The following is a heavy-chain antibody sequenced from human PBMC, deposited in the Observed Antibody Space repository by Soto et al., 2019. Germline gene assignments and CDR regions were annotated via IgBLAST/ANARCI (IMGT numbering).Heavy chain of an antibody. CDR2: ISSSGSII. CDR1: GFTFSDYY. D-gene: IGHD4-17*01. Sequence: GGSLRLSCAASGFTFSDYYMSWIRQAPGKGLEWVSYISSSGSIIYYADSVKGRFTISRDNAKNSLYLQMNSLRAEDTAVYYCARWVDYGGNSEDWYFDLWGRGTLVTVSS. CDR3: ARWVDYGGNSEDWYFDL. J-gene: IGHJ2*01. V-gene: IGHV3-11*01.